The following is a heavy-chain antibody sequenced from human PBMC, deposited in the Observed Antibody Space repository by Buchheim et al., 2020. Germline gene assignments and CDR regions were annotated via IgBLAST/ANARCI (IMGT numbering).Heavy chain of an antibody. CDR2: ISYDGSDK. CDR3: ASLAYSSSWYNDY. V-gene: IGHV3-30*03. D-gene: IGHD6-13*01. CDR1: GFTFSTYD. J-gene: IGHJ4*02. Sequence: QVQLVESGGGVVQPGRSLRLSCAASGFTFSTYDMPWVRQAPGKGLEWVALISYDGSDKYYADSVKGRFTISRDNSKKTLYLQMNSLRDEDTAVYYCASLAYSSSWYNDYWGQGTL.